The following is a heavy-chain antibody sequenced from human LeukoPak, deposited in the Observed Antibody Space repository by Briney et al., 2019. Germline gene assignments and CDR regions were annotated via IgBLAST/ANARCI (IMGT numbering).Heavy chain of an antibody. J-gene: IGHJ4*02. CDR2: ISGSGLST. CDR1: GSIFRDYA. Sequence: GGSLRLSCAASGSIFRDYAMTWVRQAPGKGLEWVSGISGSGLSTYYADSVKGRFTISRDNSKNTLYLQMSSLRAEDTAIYYCANQYSYGLLDKWGRGTLVTVSS. CDR3: ANQYSYGLLDK. V-gene: IGHV3-23*01. D-gene: IGHD5-18*01.